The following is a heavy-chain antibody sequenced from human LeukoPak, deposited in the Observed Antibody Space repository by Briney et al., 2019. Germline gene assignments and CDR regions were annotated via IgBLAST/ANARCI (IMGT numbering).Heavy chain of an antibody. V-gene: IGHV4-34*01. J-gene: IGHJ5*02. CDR2: INHSGST. CDR3: ARGEAFLTSTWYNWFDP. Sequence: PSETLSLTCAVYGGSFSGYYWSWIRQPPGKGLEWIGEINHSGSTNYNPSLKSRVTISVDTSKNQFSLKLSSVTAADTAVYYCARGEAFLTSTWYNWFDPWGQGILVTVSS. D-gene: IGHD6-13*01. CDR1: GGSFSGYY.